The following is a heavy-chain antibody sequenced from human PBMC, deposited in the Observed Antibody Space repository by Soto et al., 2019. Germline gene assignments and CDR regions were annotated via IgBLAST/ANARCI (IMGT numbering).Heavy chain of an antibody. D-gene: IGHD3-9*01. J-gene: IGHJ4*02. CDR2: IYSSGST. CDR3: ARDRYDILTGYYLGYFDY. CDR1: GGSVSSGSYY. Sequence: XGTLSLTCTVSGGSVSSGSYYGSWIRQPPGKGLEWFGYIYSSGSTNYNPSLKSRVTISVDTSKNQFSLKLSSVTAADTAVYYCARDRYDILTGYYLGYFDYWGQGTLVTVSS. V-gene: IGHV4-61*01.